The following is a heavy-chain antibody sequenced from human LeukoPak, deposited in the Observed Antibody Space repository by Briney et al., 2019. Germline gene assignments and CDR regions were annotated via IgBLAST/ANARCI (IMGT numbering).Heavy chain of an antibody. CDR3: ATGGYCSSTSCFYCYYYYGMDV. Sequence: ASVKVSCKVSGYTLTELSMHWVRQAPGQGLEWMGGFDPEDGETIYAQKFQGRVTMTEDTSTDTAYMELSSLRSEDTAVYYCATGGYCSSTSCFYCYYYYGMDVWGQGTTVTVSS. D-gene: IGHD2-2*01. CDR1: GYTLTELS. CDR2: FDPEDGET. J-gene: IGHJ6*02. V-gene: IGHV1-24*01.